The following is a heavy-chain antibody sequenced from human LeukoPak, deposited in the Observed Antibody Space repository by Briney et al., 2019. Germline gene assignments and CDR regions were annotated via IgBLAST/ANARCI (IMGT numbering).Heavy chain of an antibody. CDR2: ISGSGGST. CDR3: AKVRRQGDAIFDY. J-gene: IGHJ4*02. V-gene: IGHV3-23*01. D-gene: IGHD2-21*01. CDR1: GFTFDDYA. Sequence: SGGSLRLSCAASGFTFDDYAMSWVRQAPGKGLEWVSAISGSGGSTYYADSVKGRFTISRDNSKNTLYLQMNSLRAEDTAVYYCAKVRRQGDAIFDYWGQGTLVTVSS.